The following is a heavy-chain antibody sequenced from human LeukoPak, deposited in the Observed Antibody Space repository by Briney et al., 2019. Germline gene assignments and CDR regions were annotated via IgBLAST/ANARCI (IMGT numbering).Heavy chain of an antibody. Sequence: PGGSLRLSCAASGFTFSSYAMSWVRQAPGKGLEWVSAISGSGGSTYYADSVKGRFTISRDNSKNTLYLQMNSLGAEDTAVYYCARFIAAPYYFDYWGRGTLVTVSS. D-gene: IGHD6-13*01. CDR2: ISGSGGST. CDR3: ARFIAAPYYFDY. J-gene: IGHJ4*02. CDR1: GFTFSSYA. V-gene: IGHV3-23*01.